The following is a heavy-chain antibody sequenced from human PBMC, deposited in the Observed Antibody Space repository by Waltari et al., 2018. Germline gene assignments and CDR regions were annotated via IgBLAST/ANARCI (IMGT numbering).Heavy chain of an antibody. V-gene: IGHV4-59*01. CDR3: ARDPYSSSWYDY. CDR1: GGSISSYY. J-gene: IGHJ4*02. CDR2: IYYSGST. Sequence: QVQLQESGPGLVKPSETLSLTCTVSGGSISSYYWSWIRQTPEKVLECIGYIYYSGSTNYNPSLKSRVTISVETAKNQSSLKLSAVTAADTAVYYCARDPYSSSWYDYWGQGTLVTVSS. D-gene: IGHD6-13*01.